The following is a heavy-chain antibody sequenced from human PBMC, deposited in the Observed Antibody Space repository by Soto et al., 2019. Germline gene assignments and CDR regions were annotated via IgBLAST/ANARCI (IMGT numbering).Heavy chain of an antibody. J-gene: IGHJ5*02. D-gene: IGHD3-22*01. CDR2: IYYTGNA. V-gene: IGHV4-39*01. CDR3: ARDFFDSSDYTTNWFDP. Sequence: SETLSLTCTVSGGSISSSIYYWGWIRQPPGKGLEWIGSIYYTGNAYYNPSLKSRVTISVDTSKNQFSLKLTSVTAADAALYYCARDFFDSSDYTTNWFDPWGQGTLVTSPQ. CDR1: GGSISSSIYY.